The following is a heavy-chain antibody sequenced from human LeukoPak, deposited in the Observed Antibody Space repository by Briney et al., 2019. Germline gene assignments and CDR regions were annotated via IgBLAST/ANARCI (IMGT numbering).Heavy chain of an antibody. D-gene: IGHD3-10*01. J-gene: IGHJ3*02. CDR2: IHYTGNT. V-gene: IGHV4-59*08. CDR1: RASISSYY. CDR3: ARHVSITIAFHI. Sequence: PSETLSLTCSVSRASISSYYWSWIRQPPGKGLEWIAYIHYTGNTDSNPSLKSRVTISIDTSRRHFSLQLTSVTAADTAVYYCARHVSITIAFHIWGQGTMVTVSS.